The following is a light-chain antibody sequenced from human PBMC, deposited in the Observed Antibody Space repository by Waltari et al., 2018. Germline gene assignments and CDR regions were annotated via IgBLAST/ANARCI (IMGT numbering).Light chain of an antibody. Sequence: DIQMTQSPSSLSASVGDRATITCQASQDISNYLNWYQQKPGKAPKLLIYDASNLETGVPSRFSGSGSGTDFTFTISSLQPEDIATYYCQQYDNLLPFGPGTKVDIK. CDR1: QDISNY. V-gene: IGKV1-33*01. J-gene: IGKJ3*01. CDR3: QQYDNLLP. CDR2: DAS.